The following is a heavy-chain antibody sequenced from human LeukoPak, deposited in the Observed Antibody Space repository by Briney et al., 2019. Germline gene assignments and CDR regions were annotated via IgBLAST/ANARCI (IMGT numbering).Heavy chain of an antibody. J-gene: IGHJ4*02. CDR1: GGSVSSTEFY. Sequence: SETLSLTCTVSGGSVSSTEFYWGWIRQPPGKGLQWIGNIYYTGSTYYNPSLNSRLTMSVDTSQNQISLKMTSVPAADTAVYYCARLSKGRYFDYIFDYWGQGTLVTVSS. V-gene: IGHV4-39*01. D-gene: IGHD3-9*01. CDR2: IYYTGST. CDR3: ARLSKGRYFDYIFDY.